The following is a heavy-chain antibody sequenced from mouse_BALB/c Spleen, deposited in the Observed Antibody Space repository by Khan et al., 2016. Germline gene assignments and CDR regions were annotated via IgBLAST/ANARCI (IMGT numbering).Heavy chain of an antibody. CDR3: ARKRVVSPYYFEY. V-gene: IGHV1S50*01. Sequence: QVQLKQSGAELVQPGASVKLSCKTSGYTFTSYDINWVRQRPEQGLEWIGWIFPGDDFTRYNEKFKGKATLTTDKSSSTAYMQLSRLTSEDSAVYLCARKRVVSPYYFEYWGQGTTLTVSS. D-gene: IGHD1-1*01. CDR1: GYTFTSYD. J-gene: IGHJ2*01. CDR2: IFPGDDFT.